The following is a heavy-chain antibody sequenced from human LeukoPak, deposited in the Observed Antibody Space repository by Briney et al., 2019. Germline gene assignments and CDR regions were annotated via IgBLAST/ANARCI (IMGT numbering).Heavy chain of an antibody. CDR3: ARADFDYYDSSGYRPPPDY. D-gene: IGHD3-22*01. CDR1: GFTFSSYA. CDR2: ISYDGSNK. V-gene: IGHV3-30*04. Sequence: GRSLRLSCAASGFTFSSYAMHWVRQAPGKGLEWVAVISYDGSNKYYADSVKGRFTISRDNSKNALYLQMNSLRAEDTAVYYCARADFDYYDSSGYRPPPDYWGQGTLVTVSS. J-gene: IGHJ4*02.